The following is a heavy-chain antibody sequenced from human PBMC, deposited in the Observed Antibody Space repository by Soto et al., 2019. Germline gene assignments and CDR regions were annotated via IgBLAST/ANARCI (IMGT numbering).Heavy chain of an antibody. CDR3: ARGPYLAYCSSTSCYTTDNWFDP. CDR2: INPNSGGT. J-gene: IGHJ5*02. CDR1: RYTFTGYY. Sequence: GASVKVSCKASRYTFTGYYMHWVRQAPGQGXEWMGWINPNSGGTNYAQKFQGWVTMTRDTSISTAYMELSRLRSDDTAVYYCARGPYLAYCSSTSCYTTDNWFDPWGQGTLVTVSS. V-gene: IGHV1-2*04. D-gene: IGHD2-2*02.